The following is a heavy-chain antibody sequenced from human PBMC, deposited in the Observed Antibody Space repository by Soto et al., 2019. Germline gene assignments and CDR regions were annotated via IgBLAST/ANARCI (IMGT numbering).Heavy chain of an antibody. J-gene: IGHJ4*02. CDR3: ARDPVTAD. CDR2: IKGDGSDP. Sequence: GSLRLCCAASGFTLINYYLSWVRQAPGKGLEWVGNIKGDGSDPHYVDSVKGRFTISRDNAENSIYLQMNSLKAEDTAMYYCARDPVTADWGQGTLVTVSS. V-gene: IGHV3-7*03. CDR1: GFTLINYY.